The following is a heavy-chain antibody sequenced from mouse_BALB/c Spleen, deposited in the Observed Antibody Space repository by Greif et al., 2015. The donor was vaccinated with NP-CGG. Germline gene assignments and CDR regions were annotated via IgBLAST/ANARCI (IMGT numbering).Heavy chain of an antibody. D-gene: IGHD1-1*01. Sequence: VQLQQSGPELVKPGASVKMSCKASGYTFTSYVMHWGRQKPGQGLEWIGYINPYNDGTKYNEKFKGKATLTSDKSSSTAYMELSSLTSEDPAVYYCARSGIYYGYFDYWGQGTTLIVSS. CDR1: GYTFTSYV. CDR3: ARSGIYYGYFDY. V-gene: IGHV1-14*01. CDR2: INPYNDGT. J-gene: IGHJ2*01.